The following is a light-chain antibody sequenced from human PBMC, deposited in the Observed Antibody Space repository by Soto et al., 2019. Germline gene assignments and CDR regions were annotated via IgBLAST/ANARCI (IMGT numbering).Light chain of an antibody. CDR1: QSVSSN. Sequence: EIVMTQSPATLSVSPGERATLSCRASQSVSSNLAWYQQKPGQAPRLLIYGASTRATGIPARFSGSGSGTEFTLTISRLEPEDFAVYYCQQYSSSPPTFGQGTKVEIK. V-gene: IGKV3-15*01. J-gene: IGKJ1*01. CDR3: QQYSSSPPT. CDR2: GAS.